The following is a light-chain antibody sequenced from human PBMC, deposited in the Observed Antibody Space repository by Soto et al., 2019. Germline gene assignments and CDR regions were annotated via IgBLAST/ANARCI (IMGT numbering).Light chain of an antibody. Sequence: QSVLTQPASVSGSPGQSITISCTGTSSDVGGYNYVSWYQQHPGKAPKLMIYDVSNRPSGVSNRFSGSKSGNTASLTISGLQAEDKDDYYCSSYTSSSTLVVFGGGTKVTVL. CDR3: SSYTSSSTLVV. CDR1: SSDVGGYNY. V-gene: IGLV2-14*01. J-gene: IGLJ2*01. CDR2: DVS.